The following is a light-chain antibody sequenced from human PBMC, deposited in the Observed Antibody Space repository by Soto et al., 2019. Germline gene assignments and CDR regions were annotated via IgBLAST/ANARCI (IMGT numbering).Light chain of an antibody. CDR1: QGISSY. V-gene: IGKV1-12*01. Sequence: IRMTQSPSSFSASTGDRVTITCRASQGISSYLAWYQQKPGKAPKLLIYAASSLQSGVPSRFSGSGSGTDFTLTISSLQPEDFATYYCQQANSFPLTFGGGTKVDIK. J-gene: IGKJ4*01. CDR3: QQANSFPLT. CDR2: AAS.